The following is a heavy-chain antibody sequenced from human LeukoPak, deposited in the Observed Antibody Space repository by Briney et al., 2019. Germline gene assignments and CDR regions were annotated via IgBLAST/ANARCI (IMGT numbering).Heavy chain of an antibody. J-gene: IGHJ4*02. CDR3: ASLHGDYVY. CDR2: ISSSSSDI. Sequence: WGSLRLSCASSGFSISSYSMNWVRQAPGKGLEWVSCISSSSSDIYYADSVKGRFTISRDNTESSLYLQMNSLRVEDTAVYYCASLHGDYVYWGQGTLVTVSS. V-gene: IGHV3-21*01. D-gene: IGHD4-17*01. CDR1: GFSISSYS.